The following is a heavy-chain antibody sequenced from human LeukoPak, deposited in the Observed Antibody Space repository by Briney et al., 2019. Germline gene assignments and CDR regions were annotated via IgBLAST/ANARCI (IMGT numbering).Heavy chain of an antibody. CDR1: GFTFSNAW. Sequence: GGSLRLSCAASGFTFSNAWMSWLRQAPGKGLEWVGRIKSKTHAGTTEYAAPVKGRFTISRDDSKNTLSLQMNSLKTEDTAVYYCITDLGDYGYWGQGTLVTVSA. V-gene: IGHV3-15*01. D-gene: IGHD4-17*01. CDR3: ITDLGDYGY. J-gene: IGHJ4*02. CDR2: IKSKTHAGTT.